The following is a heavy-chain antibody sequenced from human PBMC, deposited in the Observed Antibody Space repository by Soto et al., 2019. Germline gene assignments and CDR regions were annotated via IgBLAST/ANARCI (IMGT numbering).Heavy chain of an antibody. CDR1: GFTFSSYA. Sequence: GGSLRLSCAASGFTFSSYAMSWVRQAPGKGLEWVSAIIGRSDSTYYADSVKGRFTISRDNSKNTLYLQMNSLRAEDTAVYYCARSTHLRRLRFLEWLPSPLYYGMDVWGQGTTVTVSS. CDR3: ARSTHLRRLRFLEWLPSPLYYGMDV. CDR2: IIGRSDST. J-gene: IGHJ6*02. V-gene: IGHV3-23*01. D-gene: IGHD3-3*01.